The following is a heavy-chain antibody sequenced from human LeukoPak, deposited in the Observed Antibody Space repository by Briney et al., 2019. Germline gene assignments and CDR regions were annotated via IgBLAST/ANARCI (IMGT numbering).Heavy chain of an antibody. CDR3: ARDREGIVLMVYAIYYGMDV. V-gene: IGHV3-30-3*01. Sequence: LGRSLRLSCAASGFTFSSNAMHWVRQAPGKRLEWVAVISYDGSNKYYADSVKGRFTISRDNSKNTLYLQMNSLRAEDTAVYYCARDREGIVLMVYAIYYGMDVWGQGTTVTVSS. CDR1: GFTFSSNA. CDR2: ISYDGSNK. J-gene: IGHJ6*02. D-gene: IGHD2-8*01.